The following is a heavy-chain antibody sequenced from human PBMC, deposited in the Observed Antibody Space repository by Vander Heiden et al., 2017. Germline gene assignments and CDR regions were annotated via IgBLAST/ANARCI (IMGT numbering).Heavy chain of an antibody. CDR2: INHSGST. D-gene: IGHD4-17*01. CDR1: GGSFSGYY. J-gene: IGHJ3*02. CDR3: ARETTVGFGAFDI. Sequence: VQLQQWGAGLLKPSETLSLTCAVDGGSFSGYYWSWIRQPPGKGLEWIGEINHSGSTNYNPSLKSRVTISVDTSKNQFSLKLSSVTAADTAVYYCARETTVGFGAFDIWGQGTMVTVSS. V-gene: IGHV4-34*01.